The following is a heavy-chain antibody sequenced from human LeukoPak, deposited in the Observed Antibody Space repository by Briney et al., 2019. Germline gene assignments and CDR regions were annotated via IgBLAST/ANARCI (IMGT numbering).Heavy chain of an antibody. V-gene: IGHV3-33*01. CDR1: GITFSNYG. CDR3: ARDSLNYYDSSVDAFDI. J-gene: IGHJ3*02. D-gene: IGHD3-22*01. Sequence: AGGSLRLSCAASGITFSNYGTHWVHQALGKGLEWVAVIWYDGSNKYYADSVKGRFTISRDNSKNTLYLQMNSLRAEDTAVYYCARDSLNYYDSSVDAFDIWGQGTMVTVSS. CDR2: IWYDGSNK.